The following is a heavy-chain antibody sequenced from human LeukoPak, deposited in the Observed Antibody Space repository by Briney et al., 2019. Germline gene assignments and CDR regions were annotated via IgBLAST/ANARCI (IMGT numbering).Heavy chain of an antibody. V-gene: IGHV1-2*02. J-gene: IGHJ4*02. CDR2: INPNSGGT. D-gene: IGHD2-2*01. CDR1: GYTFTGYY. CDR3: ARDFEVVPAATDDY. Sequence: ASVKVSCKASGYTFTGYYMHWVRQAPGPGLEWMGWINPNSGGTNYAQKFQGRVTMTRDTSISTVYMELSRLRSDDTAVYYCARDFEVVPAATDDYWGQGTLVTVSS.